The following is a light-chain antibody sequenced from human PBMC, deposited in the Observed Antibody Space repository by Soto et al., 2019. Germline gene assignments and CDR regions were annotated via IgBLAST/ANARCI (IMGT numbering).Light chain of an antibody. J-gene: IGKJ5*01. CDR1: QSVSSY. CDR2: DAS. CDR3: QQRSNWPPIT. V-gene: IGKV3-11*01. Sequence: EIVSTHSPTPPSLSPGERAHLSFRASQSVSSYLAWYQQKPGQAPRLLIYDASNRATGIPARFSGSGSGTDFTLTISSLEPQDFAVYYCQQRSNWPPITFGQGTRLEIK.